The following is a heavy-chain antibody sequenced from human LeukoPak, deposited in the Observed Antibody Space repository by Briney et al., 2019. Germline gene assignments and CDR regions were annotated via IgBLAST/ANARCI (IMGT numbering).Heavy chain of an antibody. V-gene: IGHV1-69*13. Sequence: SVKVSCKASGGTFSSYAISWVRQAPGQGLEWMGGIIPIFGTANYAQKFQGRVTITADESTSTAYMELSSLRSEDTAVYYCASSPYYGDCVRVSVYWGQGTLVTVSS. CDR3: ASSPYYGDCVRVSVY. D-gene: IGHD4-17*01. CDR1: GGTFSSYA. CDR2: IIPIFGTA. J-gene: IGHJ4*02.